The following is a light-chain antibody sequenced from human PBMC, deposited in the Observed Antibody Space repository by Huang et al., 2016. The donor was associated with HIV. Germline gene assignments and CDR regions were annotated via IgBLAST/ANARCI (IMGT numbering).Light chain of an antibody. CDR3: QQYRHFYT. CDR2: GAS. CDR1: QDITAH. J-gene: IGKJ2*01. V-gene: IGKV1-33*01. Sequence: DIQMTQSPSSLSASLGDRVTITCQASQDITAHLNWYQQKPGEPPKLLISGASYLESGVPSSVTGGGSGTGFYLSISSLHPEDVGTYYCQQYRHFYTFGQGTKLEIK.